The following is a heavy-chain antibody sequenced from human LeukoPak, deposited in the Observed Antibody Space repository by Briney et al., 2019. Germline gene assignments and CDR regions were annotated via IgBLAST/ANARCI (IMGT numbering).Heavy chain of an antibody. Sequence: PSETLSLTCTVSGYSISSGYYWGWIRQPPGKGLEWIGSIYYSGSTYYNPSLKSRVTISVDTSKNQFSLKLSSVTAADTAVYYCARGLYDYVWGSYRRPDAFDIWGQGTMVTVSS. CDR2: IYYSGST. CDR1: GYSISSGYY. V-gene: IGHV4-38-2*02. CDR3: ARGLYDYVWGSYRRPDAFDI. D-gene: IGHD3-16*02. J-gene: IGHJ3*02.